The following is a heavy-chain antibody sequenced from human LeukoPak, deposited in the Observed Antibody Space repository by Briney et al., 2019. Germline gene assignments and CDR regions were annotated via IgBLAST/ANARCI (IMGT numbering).Heavy chain of an antibody. V-gene: IGHV4-39*01. CDR3: ATIYDMGWLIGY. CDR1: GGSIRSSYYY. CDR2: IYDSGST. J-gene: IGHJ4*02. D-gene: IGHD3/OR15-3a*01. Sequence: SETLSLTCTVSGGSIRSSYYYWGWIRQPPGKGLEWIGSIYDSGSTYYNPSLKSRVTISVDTSKNQFSLKLNSVTAADTAVYYCATIYDMGWLIGYWGQGTLVTVSS.